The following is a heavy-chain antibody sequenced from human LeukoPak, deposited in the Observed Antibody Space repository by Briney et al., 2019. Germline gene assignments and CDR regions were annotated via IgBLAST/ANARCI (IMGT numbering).Heavy chain of an antibody. J-gene: IGHJ3*02. CDR1: GGSISSYL. Sequence: SETLSLTCTVSGGSISSYLWSWIRQPAGKGLEWIGRIYARGNTNYNPSLKSRVTISVDTSKNQFSLKLSSVTAADTAVYFCARDSHAYFDAFDIWGQGTMVTVSS. D-gene: IGHD2/OR15-2a*01. CDR3: ARDSHAYFDAFDI. V-gene: IGHV4-4*07. CDR2: IYARGNT.